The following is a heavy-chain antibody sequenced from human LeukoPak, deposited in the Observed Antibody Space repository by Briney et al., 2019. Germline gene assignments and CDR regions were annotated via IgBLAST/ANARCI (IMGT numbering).Heavy chain of an antibody. CDR2: IKQDGSEK. CDR3: ARESSSQYYFDY. J-gene: IGHJ4*02. CDR1: GFTFSRCW. D-gene: IGHD6-13*01. V-gene: IGHV3-7*01. Sequence: PGGSLRLSCAASGFTFSRCWMSWVRQAPGKGLEWVANIKQDGSEKYYVDSVKGRFTISRDNAKNSLYLQMNSLRAEDTAVYYCARESSSQYYFDYWGQGTLVTVSS.